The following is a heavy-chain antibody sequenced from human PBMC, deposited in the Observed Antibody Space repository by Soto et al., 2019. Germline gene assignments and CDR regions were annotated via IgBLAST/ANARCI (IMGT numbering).Heavy chain of an antibody. D-gene: IGHD2-2*01. CDR1: GYTFTSYY. J-gene: IGHJ5*02. V-gene: IGHV1-46*01. CDR3: ARDRSVLVPAAPLALLFDP. CDR2: INPSGGST. Sequence: ASVKVSCKASGYTFTSYYMHWVRQAPGQGLEWMGIINPSGGSTSYAQKFQGRVTMTRDTSTSTVYMELSSLRSEDTAVYYCARDRSVLVPAAPLALLFDPWGQGTLVTVSS.